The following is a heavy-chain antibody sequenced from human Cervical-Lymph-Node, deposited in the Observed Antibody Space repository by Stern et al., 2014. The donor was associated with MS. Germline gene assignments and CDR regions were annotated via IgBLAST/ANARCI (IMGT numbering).Heavy chain of an antibody. CDR3: ASAKDSGRYSAY. D-gene: IGHD1-26*01. CDR1: GSTFSNYA. Sequence: QVQLVQSGAEVKKPGSSVKVSCKASGSTFSNYAISWVRQAPGQGLEWMGGIIPIFGTANYAQKFQGRVTITADESTNTAYMELSSLRSEDTAIYYCASAKDSGRYSAYWGQGALVTVSS. V-gene: IGHV1-69*01. CDR2: IIPIFGTA. J-gene: IGHJ4*02.